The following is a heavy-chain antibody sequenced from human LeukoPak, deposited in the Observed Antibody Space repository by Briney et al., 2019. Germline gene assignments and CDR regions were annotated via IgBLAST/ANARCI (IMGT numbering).Heavy chain of an antibody. CDR2: INPNSGGT. Sequence: ASVKVSCKASGYTFTGYYMHWVRQAPGQGLEWMGWINPNSGGTNYAQKFQGWVTMTRDTSISTAYMELSRLRSDDTAVYYCARGDSIVATQWELLLAKRWYYFDYWGQGTLVTVSS. V-gene: IGHV1-2*04. CDR1: GYTFTGYY. CDR3: ARGDSIVATQWELLLAKRWYYFDY. D-gene: IGHD5-12*01. J-gene: IGHJ4*02.